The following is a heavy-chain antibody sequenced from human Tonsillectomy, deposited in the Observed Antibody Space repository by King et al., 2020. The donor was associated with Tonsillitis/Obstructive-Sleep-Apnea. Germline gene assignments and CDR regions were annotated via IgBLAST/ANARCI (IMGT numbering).Heavy chain of an antibody. D-gene: IGHD3-22*01. J-gene: IGHJ4*02. CDR1: GFTFSNYA. CDR3: AREDFDVSGSCDY. V-gene: IGHV3-64*01. CDR2: INNYGYST. Sequence: DVQLVESGGGLVQPGGSLRLSCAASGFTFSNYAMHWVRQAPGKGLEFVSAINNYGYSTYYANSVEGRFTISRDNAKNTLYLEMGSLRPEDMAVYYCAREDFDVSGSCDYWGQGTLVTVSS.